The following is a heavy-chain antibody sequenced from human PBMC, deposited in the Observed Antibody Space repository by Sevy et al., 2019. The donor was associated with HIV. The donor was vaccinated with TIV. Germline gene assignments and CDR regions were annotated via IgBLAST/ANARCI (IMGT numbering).Heavy chain of an antibody. CDR3: AKGSPRYYDFWSGYSIPDAFDI. CDR1: GFTFDDYA. CDR2: ISWNSGSI. Sequence: GGSLRLSCAASGFTFDDYAMHWVRQAPGKGLEWVSGISWNSGSICYADSVKGRFTISRDNAKNSLYLQMNSLRAEDTALYYCAKGSPRYYDFWSGYSIPDAFDIWGQGTMVTVSS. V-gene: IGHV3-9*01. D-gene: IGHD3-3*01. J-gene: IGHJ3*02.